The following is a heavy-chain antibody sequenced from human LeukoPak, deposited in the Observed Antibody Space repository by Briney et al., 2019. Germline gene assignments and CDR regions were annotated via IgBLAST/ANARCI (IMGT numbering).Heavy chain of an antibody. CDR2: IYDSGST. CDR3: ARLPGIAAV. J-gene: IGHJ1*01. V-gene: IGHV4-59*08. D-gene: IGHD6-13*01. Sequence: SETLSLTCTVSGGSTSRYYWSWIRQPPGKSLEWIGYIYDSGSTAYNPSLKSRATISIDTSNNRFSLNLTSVTAADTAVYYCARLPGIAAVWGQGTLVIVSS. CDR1: GGSTSRYY.